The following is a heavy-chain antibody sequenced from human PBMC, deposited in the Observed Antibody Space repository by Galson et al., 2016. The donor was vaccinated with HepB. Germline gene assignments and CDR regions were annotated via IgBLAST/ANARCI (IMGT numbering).Heavy chain of an antibody. CDR2: IKEDGSDK. J-gene: IGHJ4*02. CDR3: ARDPSGSLDY. Sequence: LRLSCAASGFTFKNYWMTWVRQAPGRGLEWVANIKEDGSDKHYVDSVRGRFTISRDNAKNSVYLQLNSLRADDTAVYHCARDPSGSLDYWGQGILVTVSS. CDR1: GFTFKNYW. V-gene: IGHV3-7*01. D-gene: IGHD1-26*01.